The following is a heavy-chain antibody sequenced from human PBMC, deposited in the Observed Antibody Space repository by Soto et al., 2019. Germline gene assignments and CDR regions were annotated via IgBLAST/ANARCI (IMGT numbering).Heavy chain of an antibody. D-gene: IGHD3-9*01. J-gene: IGHJ3*02. CDR3: ASHPYYDILTGYPLGAFDI. Sequence: PGGSLRLSCAASGFTFSSYSMNWVRQAPGKGLEWVSSISSSSSYIYYADSVKGRFTISRDNAKNSLYLQMNSLRAEDTAVYYCASHPYYDILTGYPLGAFDIWGQGTTVTVS. V-gene: IGHV3-21*01. CDR1: GFTFSSYS. CDR2: ISSSSSYI.